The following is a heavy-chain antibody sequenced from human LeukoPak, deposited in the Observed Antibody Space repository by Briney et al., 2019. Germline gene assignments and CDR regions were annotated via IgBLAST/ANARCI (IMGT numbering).Heavy chain of an antibody. V-gene: IGHV4-59*01. J-gene: IGHJ4*02. CDR1: GGSITPYY. CDR2: IYYSGST. CDR3: ASRSSSWYSYYFDY. Sequence: SETLSLTCTVSGGSITPYYWSWIRQPPGKGLEWIGYIYYSGSTNYNPSLKSRVTISVDTSKNQFSLKLSSVTAADTAVYYCASRSSSWYSYYFDYWGQGTLVTVSS. D-gene: IGHD6-13*01.